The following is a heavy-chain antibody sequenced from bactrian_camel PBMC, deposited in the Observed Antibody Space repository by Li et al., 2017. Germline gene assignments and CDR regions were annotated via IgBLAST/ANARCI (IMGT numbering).Heavy chain of an antibody. CDR1: GYTLPMN. D-gene: IGHD5*01. CDR2: IYTGGGDG. CDR3: ATDVGTGYLAYNY. J-gene: IGHJ4*01. Sequence: VQLVESGGDSVQAGESLRLSCVASGYTLPMNMGWFRQGPGNGREGVASIYTGGGDGYYADSVKGRFTISRDNAKNTVYLQMTSLKSEDTALYYCATDVGTGYLAYNYWGQGTQVTVS. V-gene: IGHV3S40*01.